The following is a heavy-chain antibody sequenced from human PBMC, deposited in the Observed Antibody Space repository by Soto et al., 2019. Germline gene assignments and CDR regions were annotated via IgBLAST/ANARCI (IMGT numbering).Heavy chain of an antibody. CDR1: GYSFTSYW. Sequence: PGEPLKISCKGSGYSFTSYWISWVRQMPGKGLEWMGRIDPSDSYTNYSPSFQGRVTISADKSISTAYLQWSSLKASDTAMYYCARHRYGYCSGGSCYGYFDYWGQGTLVTVSS. D-gene: IGHD2-15*01. CDR3: ARHRYGYCSGGSCYGYFDY. V-gene: IGHV5-10-1*01. J-gene: IGHJ4*02. CDR2: IDPSDSYT.